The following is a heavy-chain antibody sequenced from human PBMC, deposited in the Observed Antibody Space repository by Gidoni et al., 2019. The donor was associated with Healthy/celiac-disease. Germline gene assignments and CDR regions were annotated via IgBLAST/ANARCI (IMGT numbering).Heavy chain of an antibody. CDR3: AVQWLLPPYFDY. J-gene: IGHJ4*02. CDR1: GFTFSSYA. CDR2: ISGSGGST. D-gene: IGHD3-22*01. Sequence: EVQLVESGGGLVQPGGSLRLSCAASGFTFSSYAMSWVRQAPGKGLEWVSAISGSGGSTYYADSGKGRFTISRDNSKNTLYLQMNSLRAEDTAVYYCAVQWLLPPYFDYWGQGTLVTVSS. V-gene: IGHV3-23*04.